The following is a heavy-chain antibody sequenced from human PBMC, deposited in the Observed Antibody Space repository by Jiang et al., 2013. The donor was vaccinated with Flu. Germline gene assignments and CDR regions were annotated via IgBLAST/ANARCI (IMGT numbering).Heavy chain of an antibody. CDR1: GFTFSSYS. CDR3: ARGIIPLTIFGVVIMPDNYMDV. J-gene: IGHJ6*03. Sequence: EVQLVESGGGLVKPGGSLRLSCAASGFTFSSYSMDWVRQAPGKGLEWVSSISSSSSYIYYADSVKGRFTISRDNAKNSLYLQMNSLRAEDTAVYYCARGIIPLTIFGVVIMPDNYMDVWGKGTTVTVSS. V-gene: IGHV3-21*01. D-gene: IGHD3-3*01. CDR2: ISSSSSYI.